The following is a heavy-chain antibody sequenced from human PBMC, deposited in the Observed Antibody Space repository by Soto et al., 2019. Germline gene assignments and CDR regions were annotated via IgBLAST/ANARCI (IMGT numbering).Heavy chain of an antibody. Sequence: SVKVSCKASGYAFTSYGISWVGQAPGQGLELMGGIIPIFGPANYAQKFQGGVTITAEESRRTGYMELSSLRSEDTAVYYCARGITGTTGKIPEDYCHYYGIHVWYQRTMVTGS. CDR3: ARGITGTTGKIPEDYCHYYGIHV. D-gene: IGHD1-7*01. V-gene: IGHV1-69*13. CDR2: IIPIFGPA. J-gene: IGHJ6*02. CDR1: GYAFTSYG.